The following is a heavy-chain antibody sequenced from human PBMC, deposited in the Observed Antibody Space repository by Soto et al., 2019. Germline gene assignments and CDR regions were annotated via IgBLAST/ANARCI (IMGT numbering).Heavy chain of an antibody. CDR2: ISGSGDGT. J-gene: IGHJ4*02. CDR3: AKAMASPLGIYFFDS. CDR1: GFTFSTYA. Sequence: GGSLRLSCAASGFTFSTYAMTWVRQAPGKGLEWVSVISGSGDGTYHADSVKGRFTTSRDNSKNTLFLEMNSLRDEDTAMYYCAKAMASPLGIYFFDSWGQGTPVTVSS. V-gene: IGHV3-23*01. D-gene: IGHD1-26*01.